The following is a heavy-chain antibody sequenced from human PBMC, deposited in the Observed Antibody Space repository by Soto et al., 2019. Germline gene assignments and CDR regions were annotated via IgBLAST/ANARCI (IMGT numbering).Heavy chain of an antibody. J-gene: IGHJ4*02. Sequence: ASVQVSCKASGYTFTSYDIYWVRQATGQGLEWMGWMNPNTGNSGYAQKFQGRVTMTSDTSISTAHMELSSLRSEDTAVYYCARRAETNGWNGFGADKYYFDFWGQGTLVTLSS. CDR2: MNPNTGNS. CDR3: ARRAETNGWNGFGADKYYFDF. D-gene: IGHD1-1*01. CDR1: GYTFTSYD. V-gene: IGHV1-8*01.